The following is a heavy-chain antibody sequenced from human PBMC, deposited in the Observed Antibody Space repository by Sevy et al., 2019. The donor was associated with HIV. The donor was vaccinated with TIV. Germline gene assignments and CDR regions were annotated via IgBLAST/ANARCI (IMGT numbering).Heavy chain of an antibody. CDR2: IYYSGST. V-gene: IGHV4-61*01. CDR1: GGSANSHNYY. J-gene: IGHJ4*02. CDR3: ATDGHVLRYFLY. Sequence: SETLSLTCTVSGGSANSHNYYWSWIRQPPGKGLEWIGYIYYSGSTNYNPSLRSRVAISVDTSKNQCSLNLTSVTAADTAVYYCATDGHVLRYFLYWGQGTLVTVSS. D-gene: IGHD3-9*01.